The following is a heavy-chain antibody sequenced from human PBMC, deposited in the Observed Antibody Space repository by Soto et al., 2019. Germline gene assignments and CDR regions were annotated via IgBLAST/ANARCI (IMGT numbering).Heavy chain of an antibody. Sequence: SETLSLTCRVSTGSINGYYWNWIRQSPGKGLEWIAFIYSSGSTNYNPSLKSRATISVNRSKNQVSLKLTSVTAADTAVYYCARGKRDSTSCLDVWGQGTTVTVSS. CDR1: TGSINGYY. J-gene: IGHJ6*02. CDR3: ARGKRDSTSCLDV. V-gene: IGHV4-59*01. D-gene: IGHD2-2*01. CDR2: IYSSGST.